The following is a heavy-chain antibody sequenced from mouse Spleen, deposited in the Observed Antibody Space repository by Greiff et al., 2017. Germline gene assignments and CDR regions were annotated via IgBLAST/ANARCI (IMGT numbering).Heavy chain of an antibody. Sequence: EVKLMESGGGLVKPGGSLKLSCAASGFTFSDYGMHWVRQAPEKGLEWVAYISSGSSTIYYAATLKGRFTISRDNAKNTLFLQMTSLRSEDTAMDYCARGQVRYYYTMDYWGQGTSVTVSS. CDR3: ARGQVRYYYTMDY. CDR1: GFTFSDYG. D-gene: IGHD2-14*01. J-gene: IGHJ4*01. CDR2: ISSGSSTI. V-gene: IGHV5-17*01.